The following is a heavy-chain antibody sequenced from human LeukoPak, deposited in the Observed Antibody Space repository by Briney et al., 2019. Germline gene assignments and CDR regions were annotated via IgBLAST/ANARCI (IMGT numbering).Heavy chain of an antibody. CDR1: GFRFNTYT. V-gene: IGHV3-21*01. CDR3: VGGDSREL. CDR2: IGRTSVDK. D-gene: IGHD3-22*01. Sequence: GSLRLSCAGSGFRFNTYTMNWVRQAPGKGLEWISSIGRTSVDKYYAASVRGRFTISRDNSKNSLYVEMSSLRAEDTAVYYCVGGDSRELWGQGTLVTVSS. J-gene: IGHJ4*02.